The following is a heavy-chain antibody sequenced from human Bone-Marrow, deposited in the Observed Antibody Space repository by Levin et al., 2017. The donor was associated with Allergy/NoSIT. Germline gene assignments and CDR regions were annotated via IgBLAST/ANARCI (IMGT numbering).Heavy chain of an antibody. CDR3: ARGTYYGSSGSLDN. CDR1: GFTFSSYG. V-gene: IGHV3-33*01. J-gene: IGHJ4*02. Sequence: QPGGSLRLSCAASGFTFSSYGMHWVRQAPGKGLEWVAIIWYDGSNKYYADSVKGRFTISRDNSKNTLYLQMNRLRAEDTALYYCARGTYYGSSGSLDNWGQGTLVTVSS. D-gene: IGHD3-22*01. CDR2: IWYDGSNK.